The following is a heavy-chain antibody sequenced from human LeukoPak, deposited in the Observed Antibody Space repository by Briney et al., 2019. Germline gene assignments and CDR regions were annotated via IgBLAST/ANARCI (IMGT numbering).Heavy chain of an antibody. J-gene: IGHJ4*02. CDR3: ARGDTYYSSGWYVY. V-gene: IGHV3-21*01. CDR1: GFTFSSYS. D-gene: IGHD6-19*01. Sequence: PGGSLRLSCAAFGFTFSSYSMNWVRQAPGKGLEWVSSISSSSSYIYYADSKKGRFTISRDNAKNSLYLQMNSLRAEDTAVYYCARGDTYYSSGWYVYWGQGTLVTVSS. CDR2: ISSSSSYI.